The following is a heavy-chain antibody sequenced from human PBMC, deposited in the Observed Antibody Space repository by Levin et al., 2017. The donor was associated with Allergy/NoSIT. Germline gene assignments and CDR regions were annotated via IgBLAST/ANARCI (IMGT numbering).Heavy chain of an antibody. CDR2: ISWNSGSI. Sequence: GGSLRLSCAASGFTFDDYAMHWVRQAPGKGLEWVSGISWNSGSIGYADSVKGRFTISRDNAKNSLYLQMNSLRAEDTALYYCAKDGGAETYQFDYWGQGTLVTVSS. CDR1: GFTFDDYA. CDR3: AKDGGAETYQFDY. V-gene: IGHV3-9*01. J-gene: IGHJ4*02. D-gene: IGHD3-16*01.